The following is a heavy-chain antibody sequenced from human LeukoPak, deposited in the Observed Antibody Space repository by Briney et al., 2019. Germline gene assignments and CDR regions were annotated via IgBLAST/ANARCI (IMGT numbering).Heavy chain of an antibody. J-gene: IGHJ5*02. CDR3: ARDPAIGPGLFNWFDP. CDR2: ISSSSSTI. Sequence: GGSLRLSCAASGFTFSSYSMNWVRQAPGKGLEWVSYISSSSSTIYYADSVKGRFTISRDNAKNSLYLQMNSLRAEDTAVYYCARDPAIGPGLFNWFDPWGQGTLVTVSS. D-gene: IGHD2-21*01. V-gene: IGHV3-48*01. CDR1: GFTFSSYS.